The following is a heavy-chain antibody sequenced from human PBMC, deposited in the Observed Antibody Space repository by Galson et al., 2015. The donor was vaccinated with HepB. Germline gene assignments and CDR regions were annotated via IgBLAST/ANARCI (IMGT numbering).Heavy chain of an antibody. J-gene: IGHJ6*03. CDR1: GYTFTSYG. V-gene: IGHV1-18*01. Sequence: QSGAEVKKPGESLKVSCKASGYTFTSYGISWVRQAPGQGLEWMGWISAYNGNTNYAQKLQGRVTMTTDTSTSTAYMELRSLRSDDTAVYYCARGGPRDSHGLVYYYYMDVWGKGTTVTVSS. CDR2: ISAYNGNT. D-gene: IGHD5-18*01. CDR3: ARGGPRDSHGLVYYYYMDV.